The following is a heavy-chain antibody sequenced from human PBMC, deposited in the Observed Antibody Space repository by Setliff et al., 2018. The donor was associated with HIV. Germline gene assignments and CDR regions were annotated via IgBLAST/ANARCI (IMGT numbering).Heavy chain of an antibody. CDR1: GVTFSSYS. CDR2: IKQDGSEK. Sequence: GGSLRLSCAASGVTFSSYSMSWVRQAPGKGLEWVANIKQDGSEKYYVDSVKGRFTISRYNAKNSLYLQMNSLRAEDTAVFYCARELCTGGYCYSDYWGQGTLVTVSS. CDR3: ARELCTGGYCYSDY. V-gene: IGHV3-7*01. D-gene: IGHD2-8*02. J-gene: IGHJ4*02.